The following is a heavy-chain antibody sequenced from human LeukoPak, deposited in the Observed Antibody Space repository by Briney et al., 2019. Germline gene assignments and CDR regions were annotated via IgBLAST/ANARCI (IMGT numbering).Heavy chain of an antibody. CDR1: GCTFSSYW. J-gene: IGHJ4*02. Sequence: GGSLRLSCAASGCTFSSYWMGWFRQAPGRGLEWVANIKEDGSEKNYVDSVKGRFSISRDNAENSLYLQMNSLRVEDTAMYYCARVGAGGGNYFRSYYDRWGQGTLVTVSS. CDR3: ARVGAGGGNYFRSYYDR. V-gene: IGHV3-7*01. CDR2: IKEDGSEK. D-gene: IGHD2/OR15-2a*01.